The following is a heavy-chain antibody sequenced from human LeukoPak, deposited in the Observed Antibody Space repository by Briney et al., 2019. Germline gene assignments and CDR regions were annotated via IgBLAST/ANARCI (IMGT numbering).Heavy chain of an antibody. D-gene: IGHD2-2*01. V-gene: IGHV4-30-4*08. CDR1: GGSISSGDYY. CDR2: IYYSGST. Sequence: PSETLSLTCTVSGGSISSGDYYWSWIRQPPGKGLEWIGYIYYSGSTYYNPSLKSRVTISVDTSKNQFSLKLSSVTAADTAVYYCARDRRVIERPGTGPNIVVVPAADFDYWGQGTLVTVSS. J-gene: IGHJ4*02. CDR3: ARDRRVIERPGTGPNIVVVPAADFDY.